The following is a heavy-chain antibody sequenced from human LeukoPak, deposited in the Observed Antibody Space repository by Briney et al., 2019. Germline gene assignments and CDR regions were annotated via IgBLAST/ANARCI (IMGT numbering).Heavy chain of an antibody. Sequence: PSETLSLTCTVSGGSISSSSYYWGWIRQPPGKGLEWIGSIYYSGSTNYNPSLKSRVTISVDTSKNQFSLKLSSVTAADTAVYYCARGSRLLSFGVVINYYYYYMDVWGKGTTVTVSS. CDR2: IYYSGST. J-gene: IGHJ6*03. CDR3: ARGSRLLSFGVVINYYYYYMDV. CDR1: GGSISSSSYY. V-gene: IGHV4-39*07. D-gene: IGHD3-3*01.